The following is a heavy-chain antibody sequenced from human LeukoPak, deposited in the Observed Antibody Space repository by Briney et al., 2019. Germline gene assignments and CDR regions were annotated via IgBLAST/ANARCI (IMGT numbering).Heavy chain of an antibody. Sequence: GGSLRLSCAASGFTISSSFMTWVRLAPGKGLEWVSVTYSDGTTYYADSVKGRFTISRDNSKNTLDLQMNSLRADDTATYYCAKEKRNLRGARDAFDIWGQGTLVTVSA. D-gene: IGHD1-26*01. CDR1: GFTISSSF. J-gene: IGHJ3*02. V-gene: IGHV3-53*01. CDR3: AKEKRNLRGARDAFDI. CDR2: TYSDGTT.